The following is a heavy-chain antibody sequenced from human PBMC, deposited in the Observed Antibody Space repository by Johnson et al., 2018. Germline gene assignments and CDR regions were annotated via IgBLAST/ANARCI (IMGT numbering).Heavy chain of an antibody. J-gene: IGHJ3*02. D-gene: IGHD7-27*01. CDR2: ISYDGSNN. CDR3: ARENTGAFDI. Sequence: VQLLESGGGVVQPGRSLRLSCAASGFTFSSYAMHWVRQAPGKGLEWVAVISYDGSNNYYADSVKGRFTIPRDNSKNTLYLQMNSLRAEDTAVYFCARENTGAFDIWGQGTMVTVSS. V-gene: IGHV3-30-3*01. CDR1: GFTFSSYA.